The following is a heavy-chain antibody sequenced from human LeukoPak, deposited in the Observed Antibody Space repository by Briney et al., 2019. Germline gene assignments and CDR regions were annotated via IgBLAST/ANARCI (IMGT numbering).Heavy chain of an antibody. CDR3: ARGPPWFGESYYYYYYGMDV. J-gene: IGHJ6*02. D-gene: IGHD3-10*01. CDR1: GGSISSYY. Sequence: SETLSLTCTVSGGSISSYYWSWIRQPPGKGLEWIGYIYYSGSTNYNPSLKSRVTISVDTSKNQFSLKLSSVTAADTAVYYCARGPPWFGESYYYYYYGMDVWGQGTTVTVSS. CDR2: IYYSGST. V-gene: IGHV4-59*01.